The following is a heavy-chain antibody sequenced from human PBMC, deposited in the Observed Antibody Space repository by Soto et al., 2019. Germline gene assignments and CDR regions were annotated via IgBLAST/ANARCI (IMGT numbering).Heavy chain of an antibody. CDR1: GFSFSNYA. D-gene: IGHD6-19*01. CDR3: LKGTRPLPNISGLIYGRY. J-gene: IGHJ4*02. Sequence: PGGSLRLSCAASGFSFSNYAMTWVRQAPGKGLEWVSTISDVEGATYSADSVKGRFTTSRDNSKTTVFLQMDNLRAEDTAVYFCLKGTRPLPNISGLIYGRYWAQGTPVTVSS. CDR2: ISDVEGAT. V-gene: IGHV3-23*01.